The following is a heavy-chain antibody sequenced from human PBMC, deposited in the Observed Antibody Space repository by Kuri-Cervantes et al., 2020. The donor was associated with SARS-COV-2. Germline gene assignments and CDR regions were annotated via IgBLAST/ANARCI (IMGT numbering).Heavy chain of an antibody. CDR3: ARDYGESYYYYYGMDV. D-gene: IGHD4-17*01. Sequence: GESLKISCAASGFTFSSYGMNWVRQAPGKGLEWVSYISSSSSTIYYADSVKGRFTISRDNAKNSLYLQMNSLRDEDTAVYYCARDYGESYYYYYGMDVWGQGTTVTVSS. CDR2: ISSSSSTI. J-gene: IGHJ6*02. CDR1: GFTFSSYG. V-gene: IGHV3-48*02.